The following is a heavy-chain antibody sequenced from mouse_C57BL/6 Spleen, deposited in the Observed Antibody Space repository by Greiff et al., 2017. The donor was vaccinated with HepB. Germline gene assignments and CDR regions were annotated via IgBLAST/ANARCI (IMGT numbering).Heavy chain of an antibody. V-gene: IGHV10-3*01. CDR2: IRSKSSNYAT. CDR1: GFTFNTYA. Sequence: EVMLVESGGGLVQPKGSLKLSCAASGFTFNTYAMHWVRQAPGKGLEWVARIRSKSSNYATYYADSVKDRFTISRDNSQSMLYLQMNNLKTEDTAMYYWVRDEDYYSNYGGAMDYWGQGTSVTVSS. D-gene: IGHD2-5*01. J-gene: IGHJ4*01. CDR3: VRDEDYYSNYGGAMDY.